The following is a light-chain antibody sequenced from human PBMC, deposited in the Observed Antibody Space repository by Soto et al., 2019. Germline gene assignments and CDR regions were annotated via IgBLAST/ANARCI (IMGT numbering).Light chain of an antibody. CDR1: SSNNGSNT. CDR2: SNN. Sequence: QSALTQPPSASGTSGQRVTISCSGSSSNNGSNTVNWYQQLPGTAPKLLIYSNNQRPSGVPDRFSGSKSGTSASLAISGLQSEDEADYYCAAWDDSLNGVVFGGGTKLTVL. CDR3: AAWDDSLNGVV. J-gene: IGLJ2*01. V-gene: IGLV1-44*01.